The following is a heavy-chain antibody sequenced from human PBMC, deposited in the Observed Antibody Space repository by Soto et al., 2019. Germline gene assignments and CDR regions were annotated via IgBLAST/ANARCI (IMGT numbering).Heavy chain of an antibody. CDR2: IYSGGST. V-gene: IGHV3-53*01. CDR1: GFTVSSNY. J-gene: IGHJ2*01. D-gene: IGHD3-3*01. Sequence: GGSLRLSCAASGFTVSSNYMSWVRQAPGKGLEWVSVIYSGGSTYYGDSVKGRFTISRDNSKNTLYLQMNSLRAEDTAVYYCAREGWDDFWSGYSGGYWYFDLWGRGTLVTVSS. CDR3: AREGWDDFWSGYSGGYWYFDL.